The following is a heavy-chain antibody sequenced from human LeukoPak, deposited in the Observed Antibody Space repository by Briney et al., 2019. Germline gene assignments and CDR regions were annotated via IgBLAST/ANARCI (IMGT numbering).Heavy chain of an antibody. J-gene: IGHJ6*02. D-gene: IGHD3-16*01. CDR1: GFTFRRSI. CDR3: ARDQGLGESHYYYYYGMDV. V-gene: IGHV3-21*01. Sequence: GGSLRLSCAASGFTFRRSIPTGVRPAPPKGLQWVSSISSSIRDIHYADSVKGRFTISRDNAKYSLYLQMNSLRAEDTAVYYCARDQGLGESHYYYYYGMDVWGQGTTVTVSS. CDR2: ISSSIRDI.